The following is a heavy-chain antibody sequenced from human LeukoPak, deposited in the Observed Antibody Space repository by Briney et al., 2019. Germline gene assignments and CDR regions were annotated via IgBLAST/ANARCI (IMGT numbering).Heavy chain of an antibody. J-gene: IGHJ6*03. Sequence: GGSLRVSCPASGFTFSQYWMSWVRQARGKGLDWVANIKHDGSEKKEGSEKKYVDSVKDRFTIARGKAKNSLYLQMNSLRAEDTAVYYCARSGRGVDSFYFYMDVWGKGTTVTVSS. D-gene: IGHD3-10*01. CDR1: GFTFSQYW. CDR2: IKHDGSEKKEGSEK. CDR3: ARSGRGVDSFYFYMDV. V-gene: IGHV3-7*01.